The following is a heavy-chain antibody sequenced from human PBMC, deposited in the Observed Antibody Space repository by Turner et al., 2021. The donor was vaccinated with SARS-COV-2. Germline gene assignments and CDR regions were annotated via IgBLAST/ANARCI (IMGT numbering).Heavy chain of an antibody. Sequence: VQLVESGGGVGYRRRCLRHSCAPPGFTFSSYGMHWVRQAPGKGLEWVSVIRNDGSNKYYADSVKGRFTISRDNSKNTLYLHMNSLRAEDTAVYYCAKENVPYSNPMYYFDPWGQGTLVTVSS. V-gene: IGHV3-30*18. CDR3: AKENVPYSNPMYYFDP. CDR1: GFTFSSYG. D-gene: IGHD4-4*01. J-gene: IGHJ5*02. CDR2: IRNDGSNK.